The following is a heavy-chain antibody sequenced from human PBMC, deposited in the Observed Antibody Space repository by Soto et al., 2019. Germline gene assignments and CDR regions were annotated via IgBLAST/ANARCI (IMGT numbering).Heavy chain of an antibody. V-gene: IGHV4-39*01. Sequence: PGKGLEWIGRIYYSGSTDYNPSLKRRVTISVDTSRTLFSRNLSSVPAADAGVYSCAFFFQAEDGIRDVRSVSAFLLNRSSDL. J-gene: IGHJ2*01. D-gene: IGHD3-10*02. CDR2: IYYSGST. CDR3: AFFFQAEDGIRDVRSVSAFLLNRSSDL.